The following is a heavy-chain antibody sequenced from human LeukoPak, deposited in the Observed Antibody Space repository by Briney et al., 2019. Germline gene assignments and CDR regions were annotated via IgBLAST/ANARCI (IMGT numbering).Heavy chain of an antibody. CDR3: ARPGYSGYIIGYYFDY. J-gene: IGHJ4*02. D-gene: IGHD5-12*01. V-gene: IGHV3-21*06. CDR1: GFTFSSYT. Sequence: GGSLTLSCAAFGFTFSSYTMKWVRQAPGKGLEGVSSISSSGSYIYYAYSLKGRFTISRDNAKNSLYLQMNSLRAEDTAVYYCARPGYSGYIIGYYFDYWGQGTLVTVSS. CDR2: ISSSGSYI.